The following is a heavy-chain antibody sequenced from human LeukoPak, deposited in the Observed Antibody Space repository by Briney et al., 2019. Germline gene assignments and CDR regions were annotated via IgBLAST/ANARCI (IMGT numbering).Heavy chain of an antibody. CDR1: GFIFSSYE. Sequence: GGSLRLSCATSGFIFSSYEMAWVRQAPGMGLEFVSYISDSGSPIKYGDAVKGRFTISRDNSKNSVYLQMNSLRADDTALYFCAGGPQYGGSFSYWGQGTLVTVSS. CDR2: ISDSGSPI. D-gene: IGHD1-26*01. CDR3: AGGPQYGGSFSY. V-gene: IGHV3-48*03. J-gene: IGHJ4*02.